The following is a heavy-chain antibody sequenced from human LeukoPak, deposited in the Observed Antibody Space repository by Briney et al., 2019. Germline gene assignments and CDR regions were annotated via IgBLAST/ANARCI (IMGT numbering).Heavy chain of an antibody. J-gene: IGHJ4*02. CDR3: ARAPLRGSGSYHDY. V-gene: IGHV1-2*02. CDR1: GYIFTSYD. CDR2: INPNTGGT. D-gene: IGHD3-10*01. Sequence: ASVKVSCKASGYIFTSYDIDWVRQAPGQGLERMRWINPNTGGTNYAQNFQGRVTMTRDTSINTAYMELSSLRSDDTALYYCARAPLRGSGSYHDYWGQGTLVTVSS.